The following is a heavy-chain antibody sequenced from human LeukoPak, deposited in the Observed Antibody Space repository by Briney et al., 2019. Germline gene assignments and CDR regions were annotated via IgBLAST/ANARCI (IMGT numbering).Heavy chain of an antibody. CDR2: ISGSGGST. CDR1: GFTFSSYA. J-gene: IGHJ5*02. V-gene: IGHV3-23*01. Sequence: GGSLRLSCAASGFTFSSYAMSWVRQAPGKGLEWVSAISGSGGSTYYADSVKGRFTISRDNSKNTLYLQMNSLRAEDTAVYYCAKAGGYSSGWYVLSWGQGALVTVSS. D-gene: IGHD6-19*01. CDR3: AKAGGYSSGWYVLS.